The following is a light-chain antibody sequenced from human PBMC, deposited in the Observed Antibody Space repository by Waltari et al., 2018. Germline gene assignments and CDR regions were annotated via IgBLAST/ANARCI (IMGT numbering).Light chain of an antibody. Sequence: DIQMTQSPSTLSASVGDRVTITCRASQSISSWLAWYQQKPGKAPRLLIYKASSLESGVPSRVRGSGSGTEFTLTISSLQPDDVETYYGQQYNSYSFGQGTKLEIK. CDR2: KAS. J-gene: IGKJ2*01. V-gene: IGKV1-5*03. CDR1: QSISSW. CDR3: QQYNSYS.